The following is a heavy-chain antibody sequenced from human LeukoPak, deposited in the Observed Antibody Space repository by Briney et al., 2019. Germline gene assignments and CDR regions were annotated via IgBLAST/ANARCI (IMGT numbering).Heavy chain of an antibody. CDR2: ISSSSGTI. CDR1: GFTFSSYS. D-gene: IGHD4-17*01. Sequence: GGSLRLSCAASGFTFSSYSMNWVRQAPGKGLEWVSYISSSSGTIYYADSVKSRFTISRDNAENSLYLQMSSLRAEDTAVYYCARGGLRGDYWGQGTLVTVSS. V-gene: IGHV3-48*01. CDR3: ARGGLRGDY. J-gene: IGHJ4*02.